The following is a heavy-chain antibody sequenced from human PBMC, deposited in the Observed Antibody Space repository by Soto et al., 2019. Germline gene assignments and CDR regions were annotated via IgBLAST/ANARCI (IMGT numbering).Heavy chain of an antibody. Sequence: ASVKVSCKASGYTFTGYYMHWVRQAPGQGLEWMGWINPNSGGTNYAQKFQGRVTMTRDTSISTAYMELSRLRSDDTAVYYCARDWYYDSSGYYSDVGYWGQGTLVTVSS. V-gene: IGHV1-2*02. CDR2: INPNSGGT. J-gene: IGHJ4*02. D-gene: IGHD3-22*01. CDR3: ARDWYYDSSGYYSDVGY. CDR1: GYTFTGYY.